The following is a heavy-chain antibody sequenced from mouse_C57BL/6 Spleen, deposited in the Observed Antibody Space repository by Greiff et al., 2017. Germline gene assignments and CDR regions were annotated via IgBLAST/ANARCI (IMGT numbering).Heavy chain of an antibody. D-gene: IGHD2-3*01. CDR2: INPSSGYT. J-gene: IGHJ1*03. CDR1: GYTFTSYW. V-gene: IGHV1-7*01. CDR3: ARDGYYGYWYFDV. Sequence: QVQLQQSGAELAKPGASVKLSCKASGYTFTSYWMHWVKQRPGQGLEWIGYINPSSGYTKYNQKFKDKATVTADKSSSTAYMPLSSLTYEYSAVYYCARDGYYGYWYFDVWGTGTTVTVSS.